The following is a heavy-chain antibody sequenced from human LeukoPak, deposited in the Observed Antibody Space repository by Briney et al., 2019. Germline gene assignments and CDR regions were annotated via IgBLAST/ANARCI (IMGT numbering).Heavy chain of an antibody. CDR1: DGSISSSTY. Sequence: SETLSLTCTVSDGSISSSTYWGWIRQPPGKGLEWIGSIYYSGNTYYNPSLKSRVTISVDTSKNQFSLKLSSVTATDTAVYYCASPQRGYSYGYAGPFDYWGQGTLVTVSS. D-gene: IGHD5-18*01. CDR2: IYYSGNT. J-gene: IGHJ4*02. CDR3: ASPQRGYSYGYAGPFDY. V-gene: IGHV4-39*01.